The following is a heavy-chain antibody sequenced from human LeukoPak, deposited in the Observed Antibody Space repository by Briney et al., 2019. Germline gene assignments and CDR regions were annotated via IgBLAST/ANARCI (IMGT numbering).Heavy chain of an antibody. D-gene: IGHD6-19*01. CDR3: ARVKGSGWYEVDY. V-gene: IGHV3-48*03. CDR2: ISSGGTTI. J-gene: IGHJ4*02. CDR1: GFIFSSYE. Sequence: GGSLRLSCAASGFIFSSYEMNWVRQAPGKGLEWVSYISSGGTTIYYADSVKGRFTISRDNVKNSLYLQVNSLSVEDTGIYYCARVKGSGWYEVDYWGQGTLVTVSS.